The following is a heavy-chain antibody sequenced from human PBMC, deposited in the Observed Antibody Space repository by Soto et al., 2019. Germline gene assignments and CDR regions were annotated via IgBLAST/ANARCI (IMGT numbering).Heavy chain of an antibody. V-gene: IGHV4-30-2*01. CDR2: IYHSGST. Sequence: LSLTCTVSGGSIIIGGYSWSWIRQPPGKGLEWIGYIYHSGSTYYNPSLKSRVTISVDRSKNQFSLKLSSVTAADTAVYYCARVPGPWGQGTLVTSPQ. CDR3: ARVPGP. CDR1: GGSIIIGGYS. J-gene: IGHJ5*02.